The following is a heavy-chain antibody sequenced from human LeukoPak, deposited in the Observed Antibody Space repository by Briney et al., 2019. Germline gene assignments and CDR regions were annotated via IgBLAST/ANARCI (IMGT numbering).Heavy chain of an antibody. CDR2: IHYSGST. D-gene: IGHD4-17*01. V-gene: IGHV4-31*03. J-gene: IGHJ4*02. CDR1: GGSISRGSYY. CDR3: ARVFYGDNFFDF. Sequence: SQTLSLTCTVSGGSISRGSYYWSWIRQHPGEGLEWIGYIHYSGSTSYNPSLKSRVTISVDTSKNQFSLKLSSVTAADTAVYYCARVFYGDNFFDFWGQGTLVTVSS.